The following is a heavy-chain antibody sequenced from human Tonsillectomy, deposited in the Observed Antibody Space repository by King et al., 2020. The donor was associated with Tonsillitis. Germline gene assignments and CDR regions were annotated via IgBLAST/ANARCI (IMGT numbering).Heavy chain of an antibody. V-gene: IGHV1-2*02. CDR1: GYTFSGYY. D-gene: IGHD2-8*01. Sequence: VQLVESGAEVKKPGASVKVSCKASGYTFSGYYMHWVRQAPGQGLEWMGWINPNSGGTNYAQKFQGRVTLTRDTSISTAYMELSRLRSDDTAVYYCASDYWTNGVCSWFDPWGQGTLVTVSS. CDR2: INPNSGGT. CDR3: ASDYWTNGVCSWFDP. J-gene: IGHJ5*02.